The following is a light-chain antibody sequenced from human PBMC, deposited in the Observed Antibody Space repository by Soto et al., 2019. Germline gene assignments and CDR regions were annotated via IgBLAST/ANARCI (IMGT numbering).Light chain of an antibody. CDR3: QQRSNSPPT. V-gene: IGKV3-11*01. CDR1: QSVSSY. J-gene: IGKJ2*01. Sequence: EIVLTQSPATLSLSPGERATLSCRASQSVSSYLAWYQQQPGQAPRLLIYDASNRATGIPARFSGSGSGTDITLTISCLEPGDFAVYYCQQRSNSPPTFGQGTKLEIK. CDR2: DAS.